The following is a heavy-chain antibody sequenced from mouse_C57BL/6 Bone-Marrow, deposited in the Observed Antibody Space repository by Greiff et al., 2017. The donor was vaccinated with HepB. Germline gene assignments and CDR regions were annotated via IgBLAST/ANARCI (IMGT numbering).Heavy chain of an antibody. CDR2: IFPGSGRT. D-gene: IGHD1-1*01. Sequence: VKLMESGPELVKPGASVKISCKASGYTFTDYYINWVKQRPGQGLEWIGWIFPGSGRTYYNEKLKGKATLTVDKSSSTAYMLLSSLTSEDSAVYFCARRLLRNYFDYWGQGTTLTVSS. CDR3: ARRLLRNYFDY. V-gene: IGHV1-75*01. CDR1: GYTFTDYY. J-gene: IGHJ2*01.